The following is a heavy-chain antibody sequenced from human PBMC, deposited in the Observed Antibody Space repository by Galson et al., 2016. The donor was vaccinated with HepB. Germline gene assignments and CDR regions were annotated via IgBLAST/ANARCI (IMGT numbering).Heavy chain of an antibody. CDR3: AKSMVMTFGPYYFDY. CDR1: GFTFDHYA. D-gene: IGHD3/OR15-3a*01. Sequence: SLRLSCAVSGFTFDHYAMHWVRQAPGKGLEWVASISYNSEFTRYAESLKGRFTIYRDNAKNSRSLHMNSLTVEDTALYFCAKSMVMTFGPYYFDYWGRGTLVTVSS. J-gene: IGHJ4*02. V-gene: IGHV3-9*01. CDR2: ISYNSEFT.